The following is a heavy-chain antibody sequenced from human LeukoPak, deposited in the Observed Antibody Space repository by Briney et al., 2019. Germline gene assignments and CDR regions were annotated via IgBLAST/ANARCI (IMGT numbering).Heavy chain of an antibody. CDR3: AKDLSPYNWNEIGEY. D-gene: IGHD1-1*01. CDR2: ISGSGGST. CDR1: GFTYSSYA. Sequence: GGSLRLSCAASGFTYSSYAMSWVRQAPGKGLEWVSAISGSGGSTHYADSVKGRFTISRDNSKNTLYLQMNSLRAEDTAVYYCAKDLSPYNWNEIGEYWGQGTLVTVSS. V-gene: IGHV3-23*01. J-gene: IGHJ4*02.